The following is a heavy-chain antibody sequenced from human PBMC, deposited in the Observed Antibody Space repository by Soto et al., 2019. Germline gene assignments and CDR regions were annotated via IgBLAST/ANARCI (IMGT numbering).Heavy chain of an antibody. CDR3: ARESHDIMTGTPWVWYFDL. Sequence: QVQLQQWGAGPLRPLETLSLTCGVSGGSFSGYYWAWIRQSPGKGLEWIGEINDRGSINYNPSLKIRVSISVDTSKNHYSLNLRFVTAADTAVYYCARESHDIMTGTPWVWYFDLWGRGTLVTVSS. D-gene: IGHD3-9*01. CDR1: GGSFSGYY. J-gene: IGHJ2*01. CDR2: INDRGSI. V-gene: IGHV4-34*01.